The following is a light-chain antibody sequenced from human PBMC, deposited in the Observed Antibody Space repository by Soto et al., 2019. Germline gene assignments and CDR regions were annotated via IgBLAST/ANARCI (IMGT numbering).Light chain of an antibody. CDR2: AAS. V-gene: IGKV1-5*01. CDR3: KQYYSYPIT. J-gene: IGKJ5*01. Sequence: DIQMTQSPSTLSASVGDRVTITCRASQSISSWLAWYQQKPGKAPKLLIYAASTLQSGVPSRFSGSGSGTDFTLTISCLQSEDFATYYCKQYYSYPITFGQGTRLEIK. CDR1: QSISSW.